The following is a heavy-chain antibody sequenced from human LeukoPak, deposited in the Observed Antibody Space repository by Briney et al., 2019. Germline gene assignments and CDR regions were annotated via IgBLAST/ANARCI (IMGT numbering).Heavy chain of an antibody. CDR2: ISSSSSYI. CDR3: ARGIAAAGTRFDP. CDR1: GFTFSDYY. J-gene: IGHJ5*02. V-gene: IGHV3-11*06. Sequence: PGGSLRLSCAASGFTFSDYYMSWIRQAPGKGLEWVSSISSSSSYIYYADSVKGRFTISRYNAKNSLYLQMNSLRAEDTAVYYCARGIAAAGTRFDPWGQGTLVTVSS. D-gene: IGHD6-13*01.